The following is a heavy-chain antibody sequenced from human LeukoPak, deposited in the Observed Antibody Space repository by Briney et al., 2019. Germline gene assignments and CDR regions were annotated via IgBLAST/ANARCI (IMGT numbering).Heavy chain of an antibody. V-gene: IGHV3-23*01. CDR2: ISGSGGST. CDR3: AKDSTVTTPGGSPNNFDY. J-gene: IGHJ4*02. D-gene: IGHD4-17*01. Sequence: GGSLRLSCAASGFTFSSYAMSWVRQAPGKGLEWVSAISGSGGSTYYADSVKGRFTISRDNSKNTLYLQTNSLRAEDTAVYYCAKDSTVTTPGGSPNNFDYWGQGTLVTVSS. CDR1: GFTFSSYA.